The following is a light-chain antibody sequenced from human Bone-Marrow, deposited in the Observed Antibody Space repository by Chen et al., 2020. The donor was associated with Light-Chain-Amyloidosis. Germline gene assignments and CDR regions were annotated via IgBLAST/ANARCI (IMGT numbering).Light chain of an antibody. CDR1: QSISNY. CDR2: SAS. V-gene: IGKV1-39*01. Sequence: DMQMTKSPSSMPLSVGDRVTMTCRASQSISNYLIWYQQRPGKAPKLLIHSASTLQSGVPSRFSGSGFGTDFTLTISSLQPEDFASYYCQQTYNAPGFGPGTKVDI. J-gene: IGKJ3*01. CDR3: QQTYNAPG.